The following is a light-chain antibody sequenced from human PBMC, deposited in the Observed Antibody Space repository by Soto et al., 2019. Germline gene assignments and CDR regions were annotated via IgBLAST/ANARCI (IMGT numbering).Light chain of an antibody. CDR2: KAS. CDR3: QQYNSYYT. CDR1: QSVSSS. J-gene: IGKJ2*01. Sequence: MTQSPATLSLSPGERATLSCRASQSVSSSYLSWYQQKPGKAPKLLIYKASSLESGVPSRFSGSGSGTEFTLTISSLQPDDFATYYCQQYNSYYTFGQGTKLEIK. V-gene: IGKV1-5*03.